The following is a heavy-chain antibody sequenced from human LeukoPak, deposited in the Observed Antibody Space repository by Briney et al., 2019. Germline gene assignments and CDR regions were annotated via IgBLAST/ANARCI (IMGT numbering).Heavy chain of an antibody. Sequence: SETLSLTCTVSGGSISSYYWSWIRQPPGKGLEWIGYIYYSGSTNYNPSLKSRVTISVDTSKNQFSLKLSSVTAADTAVYYCARVRGDYLYFDYWGQGTLVTSPQ. V-gene: IGHV4-59*01. J-gene: IGHJ4*02. D-gene: IGHD4-17*01. CDR1: GGSISSYY. CDR2: IYYSGST. CDR3: ARVRGDYLYFDY.